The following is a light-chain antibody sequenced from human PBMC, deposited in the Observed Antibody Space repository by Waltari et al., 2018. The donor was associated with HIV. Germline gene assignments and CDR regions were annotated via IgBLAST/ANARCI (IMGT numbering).Light chain of an antibody. Sequence: QSVLTQPPSASGTPGQRVTISCSGGSSNIGVNTVNWYQHVPGTAPKIIVYSSDQRPSGVADRFSGSKSGASASLAISGRQSEDEADYYCAAWDDRLNVWLFGGGTKLTVL. CDR1: SSNIGVNT. CDR3: AAWDDRLNVWL. CDR2: SSD. J-gene: IGLJ3*02. V-gene: IGLV1-44*01.